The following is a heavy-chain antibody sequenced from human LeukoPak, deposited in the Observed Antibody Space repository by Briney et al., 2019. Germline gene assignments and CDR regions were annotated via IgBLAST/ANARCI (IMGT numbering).Heavy chain of an antibody. CDR1: GFTFSSYA. CDR2: ISGSGGST. D-gene: IGHD3-9*01. Sequence: GGSLRLSCAASGFTFSSYAMSWVRQAPGKGLEWVSAISGSGGSTYYADSVKGRFTVSRDNSKNTLYLQMNSLRAEDTAVYYCXKFXTGYSIVDAFDIWGQGTMVTVSS. J-gene: IGHJ3*02. CDR3: XKFXTGYSIVDAFDI. V-gene: IGHV3-23*01.